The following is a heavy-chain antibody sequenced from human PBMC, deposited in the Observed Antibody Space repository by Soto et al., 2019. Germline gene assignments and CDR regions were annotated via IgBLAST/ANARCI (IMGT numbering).Heavy chain of an antibody. CDR2: FSFYGRRDYT. V-gene: IGHV3-23*01. CDR3: TKSLYNDNGGPNDH. D-gene: IGHD1-1*01. CDR1: GFTFSSYD. J-gene: IGHJ4*02. Sequence: EVQLLESGGGLVQPGGSLRLSCVGSGFTFSSYDMTWVRQAPGKGLEWVSSFSFYGRRDYTDYSDSEKGRFTISRNNSRNTMYLQMDTLRIEDTAVYYCTKSLYNDNGGPNDHWGQANRVTVSS.